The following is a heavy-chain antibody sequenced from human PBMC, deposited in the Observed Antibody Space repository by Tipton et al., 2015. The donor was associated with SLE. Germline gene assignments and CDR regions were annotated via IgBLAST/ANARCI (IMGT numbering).Heavy chain of an antibody. D-gene: IGHD1-26*01. V-gene: IGHV4-4*09. CDR1: GGSISSYY. CDR3: ARDRSGSYWYFDL. J-gene: IGHJ2*01. CDR2: IYTSGST. Sequence: TLSLTCTVSGGSISSYYWSWIRQPPGKGLEWIGYIYTSGSTNYNPSLKSRVTISVDTSKNQFSLKLSSMTAADTAVYYCARDRSGSYWYFDLWGRGTLVTVSS.